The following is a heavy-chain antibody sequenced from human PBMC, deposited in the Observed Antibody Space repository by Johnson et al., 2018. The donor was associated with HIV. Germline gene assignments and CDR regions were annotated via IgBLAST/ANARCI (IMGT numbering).Heavy chain of an antibody. D-gene: IGHD3-9*01. V-gene: IGHV3-30*18. J-gene: IGHJ3*02. Sequence: VQLVESGGGLVKPGGSLRLSCAASGFTFSDYYMSWIRQAPGKGLEWVAVISYDGSNKYYADSVKGRFTISRDNSKNSLYLQMNSLRAEDTALYYCAKDGNDILTGQGPDGFDIWGQGTMVTVSS. CDR2: ISYDGSNK. CDR1: GFTFSDYY. CDR3: AKDGNDILTGQGPDGFDI.